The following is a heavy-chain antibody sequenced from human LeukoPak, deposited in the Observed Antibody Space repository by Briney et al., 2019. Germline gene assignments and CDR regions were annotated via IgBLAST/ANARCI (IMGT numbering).Heavy chain of an antibody. CDR2: ISSSGTTI. CDR3: ARDYRSTFDY. D-gene: IGHD1-26*01. Sequence: PGGSLRLSCAASGFTFSDYYMSWIRQAPGKGLERVSYISSSGTTISYTDSVKARFTISRDNAKNSLYLQMNSLRAEDTAVYYCARDYRSTFDYWGQGTLVTVSS. J-gene: IGHJ4*02. V-gene: IGHV3-11*01. CDR1: GFTFSDYY.